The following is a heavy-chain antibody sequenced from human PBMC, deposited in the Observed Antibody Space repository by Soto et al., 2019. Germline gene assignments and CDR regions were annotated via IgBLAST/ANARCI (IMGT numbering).Heavy chain of an antibody. CDR3: ARSLQVVPAAIAY. CDR1: GYSFTSYA. CDR2: INGGNGNT. Sequence: GASVKVSCKASGYSFTSYAMHWVRQAPGQRLEWMGWINGGNGNTKYSQKFQGRVTITRDTSASTAYMELSSLRSEETAVYYCARSLQVVPAAIAYWRQGTLVTVSS. D-gene: IGHD2-2*02. J-gene: IGHJ4*02. V-gene: IGHV1-3*01.